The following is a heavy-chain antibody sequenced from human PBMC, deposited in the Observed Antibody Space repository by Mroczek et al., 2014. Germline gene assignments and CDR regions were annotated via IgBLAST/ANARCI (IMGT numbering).Heavy chain of an antibody. J-gene: IGHJ6*02. CDR1: GFTFSDYY. D-gene: IGHD6-19*01. Sequence: ESGGGLVKPGGSLRLSCAASGFTFSDYYMSWIRQAPGKGLEWVSYISSSGSTIYYADSVKGRFTISRDNAKNSLYLQMNSLRAEDTAVYYCARDPQWLVVSYYYGMDVWGQGTTVTVSS. CDR3: ARDPQWLVVSYYYGMDV. V-gene: IGHV3-11*01. CDR2: ISSSGSTI.